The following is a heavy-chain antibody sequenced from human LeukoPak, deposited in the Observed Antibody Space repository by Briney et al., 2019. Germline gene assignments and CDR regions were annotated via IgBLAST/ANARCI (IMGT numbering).Heavy chain of an antibody. J-gene: IGHJ4*02. CDR2: INPNSGDT. CDR3: AKDQGRGYTYGLYYFDY. CDR1: GYSFSGYY. Sequence: GASVKVSCKASGYSFSGYYMHWVRQAPGQGLEWMGWINPNSGDTNYAQKFQGRVTMTRDTSISTAYMELSGLISDDTAVYYCAKDQGRGYTYGLYYFDYWGQGTLVTVSS. D-gene: IGHD5-18*01. V-gene: IGHV1-2*02.